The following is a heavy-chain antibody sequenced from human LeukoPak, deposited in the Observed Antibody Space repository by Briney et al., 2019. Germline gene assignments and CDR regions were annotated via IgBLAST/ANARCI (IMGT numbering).Heavy chain of an antibody. CDR2: IYYSGSI. CDR1: GGSISSYY. J-gene: IGHJ4*02. CDR3: ARGSWIQSSPAIYYFDY. V-gene: IGHV4-59*01. D-gene: IGHD5-18*01. Sequence: SETLSLTCSVSGGSISSYYWSWIRQPPGKGLEWIGHIYYSGSIKYNPSLKSRVTMSVDTSKNQFSLKLSSVTAADTAVYYCARGSWIQSSPAIYYFDYWGQGTLVTVSS.